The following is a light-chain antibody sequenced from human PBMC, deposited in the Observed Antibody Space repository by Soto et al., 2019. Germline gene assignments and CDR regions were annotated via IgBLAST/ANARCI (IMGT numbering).Light chain of an antibody. V-gene: IGLV3-21*02. Sequence: SYELAQPPSVSVAPGQTAKISCGGDDIGSKSVHWYRQRPGQAPVLVVFDDFDRPSAIPERFSGSNSGNTATLTISRVEAGDEADYYCQVWDSGSAHYVFGTGTKVTVL. J-gene: IGLJ1*01. CDR1: DIGSKS. CDR2: DDF. CDR3: QVWDSGSAHYV.